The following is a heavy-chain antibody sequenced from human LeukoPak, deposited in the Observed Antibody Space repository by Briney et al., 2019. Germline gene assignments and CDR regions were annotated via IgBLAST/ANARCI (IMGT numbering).Heavy chain of an antibody. J-gene: IGHJ4*02. D-gene: IGHD6-19*01. CDR3: ARGGQWLVRNPPDY. CDR2: IKQDGSEK. Sequence: GGSLRLSCAASAFTFSSYWMTWVRQAPGKGLEWVANIKQDGSEKYYVDSVKGRFTISRDNAKNSLYLQMNSLSAEDTAVYYCARGGQWLVRNPPDYWGQGTLVTVSS. CDR1: AFTFSSYW. V-gene: IGHV3-7*01.